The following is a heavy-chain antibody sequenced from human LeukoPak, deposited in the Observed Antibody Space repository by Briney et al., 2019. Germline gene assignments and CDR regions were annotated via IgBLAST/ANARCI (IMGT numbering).Heavy chain of an antibody. D-gene: IGHD4-17*01. CDR1: GGSISSYY. CDR3: AGESGDYGDLGY. V-gene: IGHV4-59*01. CDR2: IYYSGST. J-gene: IGHJ4*02. Sequence: SETLSLTCTVSGGSISSYYWSWIRQPPGKGLEWIGYIYYSGSTNYNPSLKSRVTISVDTSKNLFSLKLSSVTAADTAVYYCAGESGDYGDLGYWGQGTLVTVSP.